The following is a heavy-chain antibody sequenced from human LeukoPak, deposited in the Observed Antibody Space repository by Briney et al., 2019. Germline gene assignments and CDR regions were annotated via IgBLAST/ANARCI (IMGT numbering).Heavy chain of an antibody. D-gene: IGHD5-18*01. CDR1: GGSISSSSYY. Sequence: PSETLSLTCTVSGGSISSSSYYWGWIRQPPGKGLEWIGSIYYSGSTYYNPSLKSRVTVSVDTSKNQFSLKLRSVTAADTAVYYCARARPDTAMAVDYWGQGTLVTVSS. V-gene: IGHV4-39*07. CDR3: ARARPDTAMAVDY. J-gene: IGHJ4*02. CDR2: IYYSGST.